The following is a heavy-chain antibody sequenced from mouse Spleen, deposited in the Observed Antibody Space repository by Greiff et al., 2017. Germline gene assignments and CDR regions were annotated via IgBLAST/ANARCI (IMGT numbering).Heavy chain of an antibody. CDR3: ARNGLGRRYFDV. V-gene: IGHV2-2*01. D-gene: IGHD4-1*01. CDR2: IWSGGST. CDR1: GFSLTSYG. J-gene: IGHJ1*03. Sequence: VQVVESGPGLVQPSQSLSITCTVSGFSLTSYGVHWVRQSPGKGLEWLGVIWSGGSTDYNAAFISRLSISKDNSKSQVFFKMNSLQADDTAIYYCARNGLGRRYFDVWGTGTTVTVSS.